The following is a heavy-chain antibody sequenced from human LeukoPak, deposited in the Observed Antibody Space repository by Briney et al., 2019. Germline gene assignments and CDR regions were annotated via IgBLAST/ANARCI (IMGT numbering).Heavy chain of an antibody. J-gene: IGHJ4*02. CDR2: ISHDGNNK. D-gene: IGHD3-16*01. CDR1: GFPFSDYG. CDR3: AKTLWGLTLLSSDH. Sequence: PGTSLRLSCAASGFPFSDYGMYWVRQAPGKGLEWLAVISHDGNNKYYAESVKGRIAISRDNSMNTLYLQMNSLRAEDTAVYYCAKTLWGLTLLSSDHWGQGTLVTVSS. V-gene: IGHV3-30*18.